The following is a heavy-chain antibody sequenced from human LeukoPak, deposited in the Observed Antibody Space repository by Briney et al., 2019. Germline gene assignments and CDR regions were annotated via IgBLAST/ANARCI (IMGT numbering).Heavy chain of an antibody. V-gene: IGHV1-8*01. J-gene: IGHJ4*02. Sequence: ASVKVSCKASGYSFTSHDINWVRQATGQGLEWMGWMNPNSGNTGYAQKFQDRVTMTRNASISTAYLELSSLGSEDTAMYYCASALKRGSAGTLIDHWGQGTLVTVSS. D-gene: IGHD6-13*01. CDR2: MNPNSGNT. CDR3: ASALKRGSAGTLIDH. CDR1: GYSFTSHD.